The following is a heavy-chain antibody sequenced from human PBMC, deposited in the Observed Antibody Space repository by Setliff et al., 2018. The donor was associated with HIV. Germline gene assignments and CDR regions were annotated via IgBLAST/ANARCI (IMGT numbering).Heavy chain of an antibody. V-gene: IGHV1-69*13. CDR1: GGTFSSYA. CDR3: ASPTSIAVAGTH. J-gene: IGHJ4*02. CDR2: IIPVFGTT. D-gene: IGHD6-19*01. Sequence: SVKVSCKASGGTFSSYAISWVRQAPGQGLDWMGGIIPVFGTTNYAQKFQGRVTITADESTSTAYMELSSLRSEDTAVYYCASPTSIAVAGTHRGQGTLVTVSS.